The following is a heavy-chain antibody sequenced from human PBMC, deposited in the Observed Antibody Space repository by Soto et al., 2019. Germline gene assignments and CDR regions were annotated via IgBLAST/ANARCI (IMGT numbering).Heavy chain of an antibody. CDR1: GISVIDN. V-gene: IGHV3-11*01. J-gene: IGHJ5*02. CDR3: ARVVGLHPHTWFDP. CDR2: IDISGTTI. D-gene: IGHD4-4*01. Sequence: GGSLRLSCTVSGISVIDNMSWIRQAPGKGLEWLAYIDISGTTIFYADSVKGRFTISRDNTKNSLLLVMDSVRVDDTATYYCARVVGLHPHTWFDPWGQGTLVTVSS.